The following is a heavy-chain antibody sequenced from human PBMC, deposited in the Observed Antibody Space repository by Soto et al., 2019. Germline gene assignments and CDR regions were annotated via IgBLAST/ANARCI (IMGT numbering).Heavy chain of an antibody. D-gene: IGHD1-1*01. J-gene: IGHJ3*02. Sequence: QVQLQESGPGLVKPSGTLSLTCTVSGGSISSSNWWSWVRKTPGKGLEWIAEIYHSGNSNYNPSLRSRVTISVVKSKNQFSLNLSPVTAADTAIYYCARLKTTPNDAFDIWGQGTMVTVSS. CDR3: ARLKTTPNDAFDI. CDR2: IYHSGNS. V-gene: IGHV4-4*02. CDR1: GGSISSSNW.